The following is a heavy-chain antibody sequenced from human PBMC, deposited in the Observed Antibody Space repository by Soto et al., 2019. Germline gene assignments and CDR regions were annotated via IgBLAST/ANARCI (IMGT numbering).Heavy chain of an antibody. CDR2: IIPIFGTA. V-gene: IGHV1-69*13. CDR3: ARDDGYNSFDY. J-gene: IGHJ4*02. CDR1: GGTFSSYA. D-gene: IGHD5-12*01. Sequence: SVKVSCKASGGTFSSYAISWVRQAPGQGLEWMGGIIPIFGTANYAQKFQDRVTITADESTSTAYMELSSLRSEDTAVYYGARDDGYNSFDYWGQVTLVTVSS.